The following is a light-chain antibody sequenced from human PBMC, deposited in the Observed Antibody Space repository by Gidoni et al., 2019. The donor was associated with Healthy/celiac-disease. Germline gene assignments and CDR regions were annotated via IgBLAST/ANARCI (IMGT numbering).Light chain of an antibody. CDR3: QQYGSSSVT. V-gene: IGKV3-20*01. CDR2: GAS. Sequence: EIVLTQSPGTLSLSQGERATLSCRASQSVSSSYLAWYQQKPGQAPRRLIYGASSRATGIPDRFSGSGSGTDFTLTISRLEPEDFAVYYCQQYGSSSVTFGQGTKLEIK. CDR1: QSVSSSY. J-gene: IGKJ2*01.